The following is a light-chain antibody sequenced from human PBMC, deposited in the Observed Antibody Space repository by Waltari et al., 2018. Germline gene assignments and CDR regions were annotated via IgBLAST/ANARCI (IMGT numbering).Light chain of an antibody. V-gene: IGKV2-28*01. CDR1: QSLLYSNGYNY. CDR2: LGS. Sequence: DIVMTQSPLSLPVTPGEPASISCRSIQSLLYSNGYNYLDWYLQKPGQSPQVLVYLGSNRASGVPDRFSGSGSGTDFTLKISRVEAEDVGVYYCMQALQTPYTFGQGTKLEIK. CDR3: MQALQTPYT. J-gene: IGKJ2*01.